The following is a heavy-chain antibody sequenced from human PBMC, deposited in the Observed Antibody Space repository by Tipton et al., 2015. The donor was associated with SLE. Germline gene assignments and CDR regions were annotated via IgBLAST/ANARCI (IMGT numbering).Heavy chain of an antibody. CDR2: INPYNGYT. V-gene: IGHV1-18*01. CDR1: GYTFTSYG. CDR3: ARDANMVVVIITSQGYMDV. Sequence: QVQLVQSGAEVKKPGASVKVSCKASGYTFTSYGISWVRQAPGQGLEWMGWINPYNGYTNYAQKFQGRVTMTTDTSTSTAYLELRGLRSDDTAVYYCARDANMVVVIITSQGYMDVWGRGTTVTVS. D-gene: IGHD3-22*01. J-gene: IGHJ6*03.